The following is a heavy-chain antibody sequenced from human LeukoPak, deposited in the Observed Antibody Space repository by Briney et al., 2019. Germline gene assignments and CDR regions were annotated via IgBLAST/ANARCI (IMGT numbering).Heavy chain of an antibody. CDR1: GDSVSSNSAA. J-gene: IGHJ4*02. CDR3: ARSKYYDFWSGYYYPDY. CDR2: TYYRSKWYN. Sequence: KISQTLSLTCAISGDSVSSNSAAWNWIRQSPSRGLEWLGRTYYRSKWYNDYAVSVKSRITINPGTSKNQFSLQLNSVTPEDTAVYYCARSKYYDFWSGYYYPDYWGQGTLVTVSS. V-gene: IGHV6-1*01. D-gene: IGHD3-3*01.